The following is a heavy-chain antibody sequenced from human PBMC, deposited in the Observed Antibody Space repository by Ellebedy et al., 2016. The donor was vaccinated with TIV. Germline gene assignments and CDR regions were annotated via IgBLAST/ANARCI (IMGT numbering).Heavy chain of an antibody. CDR2: INHSGST. V-gene: IGHV4-39*07. CDR1: GGSISSSSYY. Sequence: GSLRLXCTVSGGSISSSSYYWSWIRQPPGKGLEWIGEINHSGSTNYNPSLKSRVTISVDTSKNQFSLKLSSVTAADTAVYYCARGVGITMVRGVRNWFDPWGQGTLVTVSS. CDR3: ARGVGITMVRGVRNWFDP. D-gene: IGHD3-10*01. J-gene: IGHJ5*02.